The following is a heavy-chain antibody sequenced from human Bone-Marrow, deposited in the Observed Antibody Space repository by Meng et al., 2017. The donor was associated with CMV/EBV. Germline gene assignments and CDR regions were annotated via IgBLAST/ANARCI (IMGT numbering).Heavy chain of an antibody. CDR2: INANSGGT. D-gene: IGHD1-26*01. V-gene: IGHV1-2*02. CDR3: AREGASGSYPQDY. J-gene: IGHJ4*02. Sequence: SVKVSCKASGYTFTGYYMHWVRQAPGQGLEWMGWINANSGGTNYAQKFQGRVTMTRDTSISTAYMELSRLRSDDTAVYYCAREGASGSYPQDYWGQGTLVTVSS. CDR1: GYTFTGYY.